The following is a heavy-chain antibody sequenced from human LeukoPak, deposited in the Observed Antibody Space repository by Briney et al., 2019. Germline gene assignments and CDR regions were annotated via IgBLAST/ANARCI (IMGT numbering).Heavy chain of an antibody. CDR2: INTNTGNP. Sequence: ASVKVSCKASGYTFTSYAMNWVRQAPGQGLEWMGWINTNTGNPTYAQGFTGRFVLSLDTSVSTAYLQISSLKAEDTAVYYCAREVRGWPQFDALDIWGQGTMVTVSS. CDR3: AREVRGWPQFDALDI. CDR1: GYTFTSYA. D-gene: IGHD6-19*01. V-gene: IGHV7-4-1*02. J-gene: IGHJ3*02.